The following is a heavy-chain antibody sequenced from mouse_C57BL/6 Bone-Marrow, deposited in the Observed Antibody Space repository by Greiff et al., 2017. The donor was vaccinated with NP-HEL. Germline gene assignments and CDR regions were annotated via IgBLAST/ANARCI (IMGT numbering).Heavy chain of an antibody. V-gene: IGHV1-15*01. J-gene: IGHJ1*03. CDR1: GYTFTDYE. Sequence: VKLMESGAELVRPGASVTLSCKASGYTFTDYEMHWVKQTPVHGLEWIGAIDPETGGTAYNQKFKGKAILTADKSSSTAYMELRSLTSEDSAVYYCTRVPHGYFDVWGTGTTVTVSS. CDR3: TRVPHGYFDV. CDR2: IDPETGGT.